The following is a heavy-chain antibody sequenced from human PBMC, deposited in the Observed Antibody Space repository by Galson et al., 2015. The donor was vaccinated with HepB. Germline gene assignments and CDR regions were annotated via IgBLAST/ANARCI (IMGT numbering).Heavy chain of an antibody. CDR1: GGTFSSYA. Sequence: SVKVSCKASGGTFSSYAISWVRQAPGQGLEWMGGIIPIFGTANYAQKFQGRVTITADESTSTAYMELSSLRSEDTAVYYCAGARVRHYDFWSALGMDVWGKGTTVTVSS. D-gene: IGHD3-3*01. CDR2: IIPIFGTA. V-gene: IGHV1-69*13. CDR3: AGARVRHYDFWSALGMDV. J-gene: IGHJ6*03.